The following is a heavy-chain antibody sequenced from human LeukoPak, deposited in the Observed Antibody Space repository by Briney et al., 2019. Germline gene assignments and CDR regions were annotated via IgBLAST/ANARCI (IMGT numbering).Heavy chain of an antibody. CDR1: GFTFSTFW. J-gene: IGHJ4*02. CDR2: LNPDGSEK. D-gene: IGHD2-15*01. Sequence: GGSLRLSCAASGFTFSTFWMTWVSQAPGKGLEWVANLNPDGSEKYYVDSVKGRFTISRGNAKNTWSLEMNSLRAEDTAVYYCVVGGSPGYWGQRTLVTVSS. V-gene: IGHV3-7*01. CDR3: VVGGSPGY.